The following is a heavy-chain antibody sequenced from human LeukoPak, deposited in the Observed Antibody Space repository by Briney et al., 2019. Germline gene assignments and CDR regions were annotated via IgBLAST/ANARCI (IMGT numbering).Heavy chain of an antibody. Sequence: GGSLRLSCAASGFTFSSYAMSWVRQAPGKGLEWVSAISGSGGSTYYADSVKGRFTISRDNSKNTLYLQMNSLRAEDTAVYYCARSRGFYYDSSGYLNDYWGQGTLVTVSS. J-gene: IGHJ4*02. V-gene: IGHV3-23*01. CDR1: GFTFSSYA. D-gene: IGHD3-22*01. CDR3: ARSRGFYYDSSGYLNDY. CDR2: ISGSGGST.